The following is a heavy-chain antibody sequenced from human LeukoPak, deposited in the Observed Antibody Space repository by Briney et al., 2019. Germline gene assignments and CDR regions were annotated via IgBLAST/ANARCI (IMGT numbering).Heavy chain of an antibody. J-gene: IGHJ4*02. CDR2: INPNSGGT. CDR3: ARATYYYDSSGYLPDY. D-gene: IGHD3-22*01. CDR1: GYTFTGYY. V-gene: IGHV1-2*02. Sequence: ASVKVSCKASGYTFTGYYMHWVRQAPGQGLEWMGWINPNSGGTNYAQRFQGRVTMTRDTSISTAYMELSRLRSDDTAVYYCARATYYYDSSGYLPDYWGQGTLVTVSS.